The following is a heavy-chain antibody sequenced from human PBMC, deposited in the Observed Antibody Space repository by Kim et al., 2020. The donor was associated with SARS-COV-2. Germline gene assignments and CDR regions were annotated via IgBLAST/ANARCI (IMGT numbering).Heavy chain of an antibody. CDR1: GYTFTSYG. CDR3: ARDPRSGSTVTTHDFGY. D-gene: IGHD4-17*01. J-gene: IGHJ4*02. V-gene: IGHV1-18*01. Sequence: ASVKVSCKASGYTFTSYGISWVRQAPGQGLEWMGWISAYNGNTNYAQKLQGRVTMTTDTSTSTAYMELRSLRSDDTAVYYCARDPRSGSTVTTHDFGYWGQGTLVTVSS. CDR2: ISAYNGNT.